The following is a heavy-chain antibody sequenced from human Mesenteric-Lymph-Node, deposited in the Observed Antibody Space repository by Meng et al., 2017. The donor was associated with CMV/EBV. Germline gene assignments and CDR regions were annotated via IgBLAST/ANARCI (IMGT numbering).Heavy chain of an antibody. CDR1: GFTFANYE. Sequence: GESLKISCTASGFTFANYEMNWVRQAPGKGLEWIAYISTSGSTIYYADSVKGRFIISRDNAKNSLYLQMNSLRAEDTAVYYCARCTIFDAFDIWGQGTMVTVSS. J-gene: IGHJ3*02. D-gene: IGHD3-3*01. CDR2: ISTSGSTI. CDR3: ARCTIFDAFDI. V-gene: IGHV3-48*03.